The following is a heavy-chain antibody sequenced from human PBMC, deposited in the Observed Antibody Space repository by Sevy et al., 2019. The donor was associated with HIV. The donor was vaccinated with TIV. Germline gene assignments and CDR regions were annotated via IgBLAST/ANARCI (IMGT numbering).Heavy chain of an antibody. J-gene: IGHJ3*02. Sequence: ASVKVSCKTTGYIFSDYNMHWVRQAPAQGLEWMALINPNSGVTIYAHNFRGRVSVTRDTSMSTAYMELSGLTSDDTAVYYCVREDINAPRTLLSFDIWGQGTMVTVSS. CDR3: VREDINAPRTLLSFDI. CDR2: INPNSGVT. D-gene: IGHD3-3*01. V-gene: IGHV1-2*06. CDR1: GYIFSDYN.